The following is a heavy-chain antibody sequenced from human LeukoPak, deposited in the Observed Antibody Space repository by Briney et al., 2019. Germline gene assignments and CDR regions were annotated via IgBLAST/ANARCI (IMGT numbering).Heavy chain of an antibody. CDR2: IYYSGST. V-gene: IGHV4-59*01. D-gene: IGHD3-22*01. Sequence: SETLSLTCTVSGGSISSYYWSWIRQPPGKGLEWIGYIYYSGSTNYNPSLKSRVTISVDTSKNQFSLKLSSVTAAVTAVYYCAIGQYDSSGYPYFDYWGQGTLVTVSS. J-gene: IGHJ4*02. CDR3: AIGQYDSSGYPYFDY. CDR1: GGSISSYY.